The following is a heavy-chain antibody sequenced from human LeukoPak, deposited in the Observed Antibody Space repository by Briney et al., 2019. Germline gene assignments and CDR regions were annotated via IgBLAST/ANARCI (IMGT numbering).Heavy chain of an antibody. CDR1: RFALKSYS. V-gene: IGHV3-21*01. CDR2: ISSTSAYI. J-gene: IGHJ5*01. CDR3: ARVAVSGPTGWFDS. D-gene: IGHD2-8*02. Sequence: PGGSLRLSCGGSRFALKSYSLTWVRQAPGKGLEWVSSISSTSAYIHYADSVKGRFTISRDNVDNVVYLEMNGLRAEDTATYYCARVAVSGPTGWFDSWGQGTLVIVSS.